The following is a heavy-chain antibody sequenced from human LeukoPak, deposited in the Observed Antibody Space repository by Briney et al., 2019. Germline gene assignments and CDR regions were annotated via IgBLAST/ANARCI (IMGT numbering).Heavy chain of an antibody. Sequence: GGSLRLSCAASGFTFSSYGMHWVRQAPGKGLEWVAFIRYDGSNKYYADSVKGRFTISRDNAKNSLYLQMNSLRAEDTAVYYCARDKGGSGWSYYFDYWGQGTLVTVSS. J-gene: IGHJ4*02. V-gene: IGHV3-30*02. CDR3: ARDKGGSGWSYYFDY. CDR2: IRYDGSNK. CDR1: GFTFSSYG. D-gene: IGHD6-19*01.